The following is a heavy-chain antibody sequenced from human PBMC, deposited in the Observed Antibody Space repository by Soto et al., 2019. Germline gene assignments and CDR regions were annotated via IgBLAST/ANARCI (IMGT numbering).Heavy chain of an antibody. CDR3: ASDPVAVTGSFIDF. J-gene: IGHJ4*02. Sequence: PGGSLRLSCVASGFTFSSYSMSWVRQAPGKGLEWVSGFRAGGDDGTTYYADSVKGRFAISRDSYREMVYLQMNSLRSEDTAIYYCASDPVAVTGSFIDFWGQGTLVTVSS. CDR1: GFTFSSYS. V-gene: IGHV3-23*01. D-gene: IGHD3-9*01. CDR2: FRAGGDDGTT.